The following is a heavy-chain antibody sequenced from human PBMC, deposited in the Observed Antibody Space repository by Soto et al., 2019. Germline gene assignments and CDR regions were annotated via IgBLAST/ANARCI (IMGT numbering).Heavy chain of an antibody. J-gene: IGHJ4*02. V-gene: IGHV4-31*03. CDR1: VGSISSGGYY. D-gene: IGHD3-22*01. CDR3: AREAHYDSSGYTFES. CDR2: IYYSGST. Sequence: SETLSLTCTFSVGSISSGGYYCSWIRQHPGTGLEWIGYIYYSGSTYYNPSLKSRVTISVDTSKNQFSLKLSSVTAADTAVYYCAREAHYDSSGYTFESWGQGTLVIVS.